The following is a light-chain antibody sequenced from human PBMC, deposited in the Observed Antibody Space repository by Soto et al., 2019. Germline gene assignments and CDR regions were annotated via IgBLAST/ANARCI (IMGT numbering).Light chain of an antibody. J-gene: IGLJ2*01. V-gene: IGLV2-14*01. Sequence: QSVLTQPASVSGSPGQSITISCTGTSSDVGGYNYVSLYQQHPGKAPKLMIYDVSNRPSGVSNRFSGSKSGNTASLTISGLQAEDEADYYCSSYTSSSARGVVFGGGTKLTVL. CDR1: SSDVGGYNY. CDR3: SSYTSSSARGVV. CDR2: DVS.